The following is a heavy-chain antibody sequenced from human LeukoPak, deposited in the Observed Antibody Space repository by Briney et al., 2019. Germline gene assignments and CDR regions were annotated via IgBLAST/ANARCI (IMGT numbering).Heavy chain of an antibody. CDR1: GGSISSTSYY. V-gene: IGHV4-39*01. CDR3: ARQAESRIAVAATGLYYLNY. J-gene: IGHJ4*02. Sequence: PSETLSLTCSVSGGSISSTSYYWGWIRQPPGKGLEWIGTIYYTGSTYYNPSLKSRVTISVDRSKNQFSLKLRSVTAADTAVYYCARQAESRIAVAATGLYYLNYWGQGTLVTVSS. D-gene: IGHD6-19*01. CDR2: IYYTGST.